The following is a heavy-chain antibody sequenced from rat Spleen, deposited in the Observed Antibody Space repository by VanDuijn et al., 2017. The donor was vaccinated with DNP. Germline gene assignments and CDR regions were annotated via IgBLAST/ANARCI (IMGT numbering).Heavy chain of an antibody. D-gene: IGHD1-12*03. V-gene: IGHV5-25*01. J-gene: IGHJ4*01. Sequence: EVQLVESGGDLVQPGRSLKLSCAASGFTFSNYDMAWVRQAPTKGLEWVASISTSGGSTYYRDSVKGRFTVSRDNAKSTLYLQMDSLRSEDMGTYYCAREGDYYDGYGDALDAWGQGTSVTVSS. CDR1: GFTFSNYD. CDR2: ISTSGGST. CDR3: AREGDYYDGYGDALDA.